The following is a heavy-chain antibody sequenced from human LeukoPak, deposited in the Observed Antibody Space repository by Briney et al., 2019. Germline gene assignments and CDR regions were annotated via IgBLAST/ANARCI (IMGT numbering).Heavy chain of an antibody. D-gene: IGHD1-1*01. J-gene: IGHJ3*02. CDR3: ARHPPTHPFDI. CDR1: GGSISSYY. CDR2: IFYSGST. Sequence: PSETLSLTCTVSGGSISSYYWSWIRQPPGKGLEWIGYIFYSGSTNYNPSLKSRLTISVDTSKNQFSLKLSSVTAADTAVYYCARHPPTHPFDIWGQGTMVTVCS. V-gene: IGHV4-59*08.